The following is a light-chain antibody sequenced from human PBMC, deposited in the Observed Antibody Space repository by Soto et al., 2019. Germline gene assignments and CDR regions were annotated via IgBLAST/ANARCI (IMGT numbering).Light chain of an antibody. CDR2: DTS. V-gene: IGKV3-11*01. CDR1: QTIRGL. J-gene: IGKJ5*01. CDR3: QQRHNWPIT. Sequence: EIVLTQSPATLSLSPGERATLSCRTSQTIRGLLNWYQQRPGQAPRLLIYDTSNRATDIPARFSGSGSGTDFIRTISSLAPEDFGVYFCQQRHNWPITFGQGTRLDIK.